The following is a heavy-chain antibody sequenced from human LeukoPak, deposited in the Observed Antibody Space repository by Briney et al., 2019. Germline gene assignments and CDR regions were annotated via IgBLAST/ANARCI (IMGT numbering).Heavy chain of an antibody. V-gene: IGHV3-21*04. CDR3: ASTPLAYCGGDCYPPAKPFDY. CDR2: ISSSSSYI. J-gene: IGHJ4*02. CDR1: GFTFSSYS. D-gene: IGHD2-21*02. Sequence: SGGSLRLSCAASGFTFSSYSMNWVRQAPGKGLEWVSSISSSSSYIYYADSVKGRFTISRDNAKNSLYLQMNSLRAEDTAVYYCASTPLAYCGGDCYPPAKPFDYWGQGTLVTVSS.